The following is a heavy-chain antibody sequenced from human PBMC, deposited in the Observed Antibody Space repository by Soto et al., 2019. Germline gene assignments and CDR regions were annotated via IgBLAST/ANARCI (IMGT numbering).Heavy chain of an antibody. D-gene: IGHD2-2*01. CDR3: ARDYIVVVPAAMPPAFDI. V-gene: IGHV3-21*01. Sequence: PGGSLRLSCAASGFTFSSYSMNWVRQAPGKGLEWVSSISSSSSYIYYADSVKGRFTISRDNAKNSLYLQMNSLRAEDTAVYYCARDYIVVVPAAMPPAFDIWGQGTMVTVSS. J-gene: IGHJ3*02. CDR2: ISSSSSYI. CDR1: GFTFSSYS.